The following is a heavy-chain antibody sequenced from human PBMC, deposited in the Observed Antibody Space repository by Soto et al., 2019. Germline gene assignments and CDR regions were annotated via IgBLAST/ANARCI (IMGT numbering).Heavy chain of an antibody. CDR3: AAGRSSSGYSLYYYYGLGV. J-gene: IGHJ6*02. CDR1: GFTFTSSA. V-gene: IGHV1-58*01. D-gene: IGHD3-22*01. Sequence: SVKVSCKASGFTFTSSAVQWVRQARGQRLEWIGWIVVGSGNTNYAQKFQERVTITRDMSTSTAYMELSSLRSEDTAPYYCAAGRSSSGYSLYYYYGLGVWGQGTMVAVSS. CDR2: IVVGSGNT.